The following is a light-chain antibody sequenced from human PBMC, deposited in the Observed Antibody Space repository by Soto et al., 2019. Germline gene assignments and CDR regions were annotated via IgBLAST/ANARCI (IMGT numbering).Light chain of an antibody. CDR1: QSVSSSY. Sequence: EIVLTQSPGTLSLSPGERATLSCRASQSVSSSYLAWSQQKPGQAPRLLIYGASSRATGIPDRFSGSGSGTDFTLTISRLEPEDFAVYFCHQYGSPPWTFGQGTKVDIK. CDR3: HQYGSPPWT. V-gene: IGKV3-20*01. J-gene: IGKJ1*01. CDR2: GAS.